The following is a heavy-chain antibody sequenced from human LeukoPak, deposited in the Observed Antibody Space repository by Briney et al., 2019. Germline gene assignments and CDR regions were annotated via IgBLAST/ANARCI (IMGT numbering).Heavy chain of an antibody. CDR2: INHSGST. CDR3: ARSQTLYYYGSGSYIP. D-gene: IGHD3-10*01. J-gene: IGHJ5*02. CDR1: GGSFSGYY. Sequence: SETLSLTCAVYGGSFSGYYWSWIRQPPGKGLEWIGEINHSGSTNYNPSLKSRVTISVDTSKNQFSLKLSSVTAADTAVYYCARSQTLYYYGSGSYIPWGQGTLVTVSS. V-gene: IGHV4-34*01.